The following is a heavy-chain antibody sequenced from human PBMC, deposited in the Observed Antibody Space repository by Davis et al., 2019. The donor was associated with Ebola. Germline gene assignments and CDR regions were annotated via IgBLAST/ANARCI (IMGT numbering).Heavy chain of an antibody. D-gene: IGHD3-9*01. CDR3: AKGVTYFTLDY. Sequence: PGGSLRLSCAASGFTFSSYSMNWVRQAPGKGLEWVSYISSISSTIYYADSVKGRFTISRDNAKNSLYLQMNSLRAEDTAVYYCAKGVTYFTLDYWGQGTLVTVSS. CDR1: GFTFSSYS. V-gene: IGHV3-48*04. J-gene: IGHJ4*02. CDR2: ISSISSTI.